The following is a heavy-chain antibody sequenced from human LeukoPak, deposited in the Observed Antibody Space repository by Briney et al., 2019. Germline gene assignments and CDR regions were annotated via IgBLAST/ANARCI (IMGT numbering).Heavy chain of an antibody. J-gene: IGHJ4*02. D-gene: IGHD2-15*01. Sequence: GGSLRLSCAASGFTFSDYYMSWIRQAPGKGLEWVSYISSSGSTIYYADSVKGRFTISRDNAKNSLYLQMDSLRAEDTAVYYCAREGYCSGGSCHPPDYWGQGTLVTVSS. CDR2: ISSSGSTI. CDR3: AREGYCSGGSCHPPDY. V-gene: IGHV3-11*04. CDR1: GFTFSDYY.